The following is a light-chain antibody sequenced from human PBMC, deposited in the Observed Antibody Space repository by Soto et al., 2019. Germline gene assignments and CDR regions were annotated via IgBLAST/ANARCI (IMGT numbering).Light chain of an antibody. V-gene: IGLV2-8*01. J-gene: IGLJ3*02. CDR1: SSDVGGYEF. CDR2: EVN. Sequence: QSALTQPASVSGSPGQSLTISCTGTSSDVGGYEFVSWYQQHPGKAPRLMIYEVNKRPSGVPDRFSGSKSGYTASLTVSGLQTEDEAFYYCSSSAGIYHYLVFGGGTKVTVL. CDR3: SSSAGIYHYLV.